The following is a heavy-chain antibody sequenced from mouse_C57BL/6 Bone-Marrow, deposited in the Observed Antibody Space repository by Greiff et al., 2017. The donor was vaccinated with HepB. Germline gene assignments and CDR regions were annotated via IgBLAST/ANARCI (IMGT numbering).Heavy chain of an antibody. J-gene: IGHJ3*01. CDR1: GYSITSGYY. CDR3: ARGTIRFAY. V-gene: IGHV3-6*01. CDR2: ISYDGSN. D-gene: IGHD1-1*02. Sequence: EVKLLESGPGLVKPSQSLSLTCSVTGYSITSGYYWNWIRQFPGNKLEWMGYISYDGSNNYNPSLKNRISITRDTSKNQFFLKLNSVTTEDTATYYCARGTIRFAYWGQGTLVTVSA.